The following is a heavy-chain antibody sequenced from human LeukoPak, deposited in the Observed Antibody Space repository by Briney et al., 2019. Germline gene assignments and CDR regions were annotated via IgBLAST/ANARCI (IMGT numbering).Heavy chain of an antibody. V-gene: IGHV3-30*02. CDR1: GFTFSSYG. CDR3: AKIAGDYYSNFDY. CDR2: IRYDGSNK. J-gene: IGHJ4*02. Sequence: RGSLRLSCAASGFTFSSYGMHWVRQAPGKGLEWVAFIRYDGSNKYYADSVKGRFTISRDNSKNTLYLQMNSLRAEDTAVYYCAKIAGDYYSNFDYWGQGTLVTVSS. D-gene: IGHD4-11*01.